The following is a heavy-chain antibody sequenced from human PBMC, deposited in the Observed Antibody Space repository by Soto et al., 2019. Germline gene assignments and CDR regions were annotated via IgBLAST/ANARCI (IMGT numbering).Heavy chain of an antibody. CDR3: ARDDSERPATY. CDR2: VYNGATT. V-gene: IGHV4-59*01. D-gene: IGHD3-10*01. CDR1: GGSISSYY. J-gene: IGHJ4*02. Sequence: SETLSLTCIVSGGSISSYYWTWARQPPGKGLEWIGCVYNGATTSYNPSLKSRVTISVDTSKNQFSLKLTSVTAADTAMYYCARDDSERPATYWGQGTLVTVSS.